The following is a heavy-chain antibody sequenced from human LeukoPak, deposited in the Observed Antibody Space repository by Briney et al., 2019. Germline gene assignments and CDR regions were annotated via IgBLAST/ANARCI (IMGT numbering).Heavy chain of an antibody. CDR1: GGSFSGYY. CDR2: INHSGST. CDR3: ARRSGYCSGGSCYLGKGYFDY. V-gene: IGHV4-34*01. J-gene: IGHJ4*02. Sequence: SETLSLTCAVYGGSFSGYYWSWIRQPPGKGLEWIGEINHSGSTNYNPSLKSRVTISVDTSKNQFSLKLSSVTAADTAVYYCARRSGYCSGGSCYLGKGYFDYWGQGTLVTVSS. D-gene: IGHD2-15*01.